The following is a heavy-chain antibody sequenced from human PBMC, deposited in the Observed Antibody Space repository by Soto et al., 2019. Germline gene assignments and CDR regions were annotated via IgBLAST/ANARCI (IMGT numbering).Heavy chain of an antibody. J-gene: IGHJ3*02. Sequence: ASVKVSCKVSGYTLTELSMHWVRQAPGKGLEWMGGFDPEDGETIYAQKFQGRVTMTEDTSTDTAYMELSSLRSEDTAVYYCATAYCSGGSCYPVGAFDIWGQGKMVTVSS. CDR2: FDPEDGET. D-gene: IGHD2-15*01. CDR1: GYTLTELS. CDR3: ATAYCSGGSCYPVGAFDI. V-gene: IGHV1-24*01.